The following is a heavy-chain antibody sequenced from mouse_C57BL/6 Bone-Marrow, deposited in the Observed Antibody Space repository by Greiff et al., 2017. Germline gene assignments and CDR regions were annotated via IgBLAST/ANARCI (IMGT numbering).Heavy chain of an antibody. V-gene: IGHV1-50*01. Sequence: QVQLQQPGAELVKPGASVKLSCKASGYTFTSYWMQWVKQRPGQGLEWIGEIDPSDSYTNYNQKFKGKATLTVDTSSSTAYMQLSSLTSEYSAVYYCAREGLLRSLAMDYWGQGTSVTVSS. D-gene: IGHD1-1*01. CDR2: IDPSDSYT. CDR1: GYTFTSYW. J-gene: IGHJ4*01. CDR3: AREGLLRSLAMDY.